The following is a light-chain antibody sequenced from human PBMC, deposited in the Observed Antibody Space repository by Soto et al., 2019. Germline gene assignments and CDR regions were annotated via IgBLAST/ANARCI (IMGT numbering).Light chain of an antibody. CDR1: QSVSRY. V-gene: IGKV3-11*01. CDR3: QQRSSWPPT. Sequence: EIVLTQSASTLSLSAGERATLSWRASQSVSRYLAWYQQRPGQAPRLLIYDTSNRVTGIPARFSGSGYGTDFTLTISSLETEDFAVYYCQQRSSWPPTFGQGTKVDIK. CDR2: DTS. J-gene: IGKJ1*01.